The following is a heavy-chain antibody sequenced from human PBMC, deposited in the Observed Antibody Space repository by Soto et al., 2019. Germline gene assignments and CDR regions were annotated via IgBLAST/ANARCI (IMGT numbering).Heavy chain of an antibody. D-gene: IGHD2-2*01. V-gene: IGHV3-21*06. CDR3: ARDLPRAGDYDLDG. Sequence: LRLSCAASGFTFSDYTLNWVRQSPGKGLEWVSLITATGSFIYQADSVKGRFTISRDNAKNSLYLQMNSLRDEDTAVYYCARDLPRAGDYDLDGWGQATKVTVAS. J-gene: IGHJ6*02. CDR2: ITATGSFI. CDR1: GFTFSDYT.